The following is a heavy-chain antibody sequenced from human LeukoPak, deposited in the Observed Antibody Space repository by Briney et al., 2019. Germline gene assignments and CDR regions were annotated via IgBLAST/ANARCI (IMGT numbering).Heavy chain of an antibody. CDR1: GYTFTRYY. Sequence: GASVKASCKASGYTFTRYYMNWVRQAPGQGLEWLGLINPSSSSATYAQKFQGRVTLTRDTSTSTVYMDLSSLRFEDTAVYYCAREPRNYYEIDYWGQGTLVTVSS. CDR3: AREPRNYYEIDY. CDR2: INPSSSSA. V-gene: IGHV1-46*01. J-gene: IGHJ4*02. D-gene: IGHD3-22*01.